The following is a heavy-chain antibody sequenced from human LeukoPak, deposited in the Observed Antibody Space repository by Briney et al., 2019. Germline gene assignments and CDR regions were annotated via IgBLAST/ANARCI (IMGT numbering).Heavy chain of an antibody. D-gene: IGHD3-10*01. CDR1: GGSISSGDYY. CDR2: IYYSGST. CDR3: ARMDYGSESYYPFDY. V-gene: IGHV4-30-4*01. Sequence: SQTLSLTCTVSGGSISSGDYYWSWIRQPPGKGLEWIGYIYYSGSTYYNPSLKSRVTISVDTSKNQFSLKLSSVTAADTAVYFCARMDYGSESYYPFDYWGQGSLVTVSS. J-gene: IGHJ4*02.